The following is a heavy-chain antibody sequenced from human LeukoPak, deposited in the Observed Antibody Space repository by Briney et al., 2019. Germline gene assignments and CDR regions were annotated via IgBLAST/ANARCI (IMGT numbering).Heavy chain of an antibody. V-gene: IGHV4-59*08. CDR1: GGSISGSY. Sequence: PSETLSLTCTVSGGSISGSYWTWIRHPPRKGLEWIGHISYSGSTYYNPSLESRLTISVDTSTKQFSLRLSSVTAADTAVYYCATRRTDCRGGTCYPYYFDYWGQGTLVTVSS. CDR2: ISYSGST. D-gene: IGHD2-15*01. J-gene: IGHJ4*02. CDR3: ATRRTDCRGGTCYPYYFDY.